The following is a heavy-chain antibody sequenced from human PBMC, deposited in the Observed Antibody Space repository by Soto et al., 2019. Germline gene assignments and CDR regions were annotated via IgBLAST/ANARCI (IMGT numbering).Heavy chain of an antibody. CDR1: GDSVSSDNAA. V-gene: IGHV6-1*01. J-gene: IGHJ6*02. D-gene: IGHD2-15*01. CDR2: TYYRSNWYS. CDR3: ARDVVSTTSGMDV. Sequence: SQTLSDTCAISGDSVSSDNAAWNWIRQSPSRGLEWLGRTYYRSNWYSNYAVSVRSRITINADTSKNQFSLRLKSVTPEDTAVYYCARDVVSTTSGMDVWGQGTTVTVSS.